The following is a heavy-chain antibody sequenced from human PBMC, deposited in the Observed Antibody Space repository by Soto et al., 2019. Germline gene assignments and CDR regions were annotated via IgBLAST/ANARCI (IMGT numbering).Heavy chain of an antibody. V-gene: IGHV1-58*01. CDR3: AADVRDGYNYAPFYYYGMDV. D-gene: IGHD5-12*01. CDR2: IVVGSGNT. J-gene: IGHJ6*02. CDR1: GFTFTSSA. Sequence: GASVKVSCKASGFTFTSSAVQWVRQARGQRLEWIGWIVVGSGNTNYAQKFQERVTITRDMSASTAYMELSSLRSEDTVVYYCAADVRDGYNYAPFYYYGMDVWGQGTTVTVSS.